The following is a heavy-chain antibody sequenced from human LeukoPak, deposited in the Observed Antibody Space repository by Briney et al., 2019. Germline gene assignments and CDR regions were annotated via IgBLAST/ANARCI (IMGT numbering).Heavy chain of an antibody. CDR1: GYTLTELS. J-gene: IGHJ6*03. CDR3: ARVKYYGSGSYSGDLLRYYYYYMDV. Sequence: ASVKVSCKVSGYTLTELSMHWVRQAPGKGLEWMGGFDPEDGETIYAQKFQGRVTMTEDTSTDTAYMELRSLRSDDTAVYYCARVKYYGSGSYSGDLLRYYYYYMDVWGKGTTVTISS. V-gene: IGHV1-24*01. D-gene: IGHD3-10*01. CDR2: FDPEDGET.